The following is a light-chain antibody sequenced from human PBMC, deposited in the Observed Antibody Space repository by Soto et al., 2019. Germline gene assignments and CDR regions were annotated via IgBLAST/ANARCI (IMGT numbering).Light chain of an antibody. V-gene: IGKV3-20*01. J-gene: IGKJ1*01. CDR1: QSVPANY. CDR3: LQYGTPWWT. CDR2: GAS. Sequence: EIVLTQSPGTLSLSPGERVTLSCRASQSVPANYLAWYQQKPGQAPRPLIYGASHKATGIPDRFSGSGSGTDFTLTVSRLEPEDFAVYYCLQYGTPWWTFGQGARVEIK.